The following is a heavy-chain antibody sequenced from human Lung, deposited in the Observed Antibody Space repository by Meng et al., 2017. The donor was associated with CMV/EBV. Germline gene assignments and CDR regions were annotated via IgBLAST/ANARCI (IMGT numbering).Heavy chain of an antibody. D-gene: IGHD6-13*01. CDR1: RFTFNDFE. Sequence: SLKISXVVSRFTFNDFEMSWVRQAPGKGPEWVSYISSSGYTIYYADSVKGRFTISRDNAKNSLHLQMNNLRAEDTAVYYCARVGYSNAPAHYYYGLDVWGQGTTVTVSS. V-gene: IGHV3-48*03. J-gene: IGHJ6*02. CDR2: ISSSGYTI. CDR3: ARVGYSNAPAHYYYGLDV.